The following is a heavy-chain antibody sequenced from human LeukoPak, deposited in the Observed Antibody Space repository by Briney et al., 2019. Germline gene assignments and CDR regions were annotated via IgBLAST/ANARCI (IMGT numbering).Heavy chain of an antibody. CDR3: ARDVGYCSGGSCYYYMDV. V-gene: IGHV3-23*01. CDR2: LNGGGDTT. J-gene: IGHJ6*03. D-gene: IGHD2-15*01. CDR1: RFTFSNAW. Sequence: PGGSLRLSCADSRFTFSNAWMSWVRQAPGKGLEWVSSLNGGGDTTYYADSVKGRFTISRDNSKNTLYLQMNSLRAEDTAVYYCARDVGYCSGGSCYYYMDVWCKGTTVTVSS.